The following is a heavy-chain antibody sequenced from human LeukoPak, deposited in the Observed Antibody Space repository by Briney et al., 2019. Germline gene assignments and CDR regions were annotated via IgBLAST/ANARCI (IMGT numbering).Heavy chain of an antibody. J-gene: IGHJ4*02. CDR1: GYSISSGYY. CDR3: ARVLGAVAGHFDY. V-gene: IGHV4-38-2*02. CDR2: IYHSGST. Sequence: SETQSLTCTVSGYSISSGYYWGWIRQPPGKGLEWIGSIYHSGSTYYNPSLKSRVTISVDTSKNQFSLKLSSVTAADTAVYYCARVLGAVAGHFDYWGQGTLVTVSS. D-gene: IGHD6-19*01.